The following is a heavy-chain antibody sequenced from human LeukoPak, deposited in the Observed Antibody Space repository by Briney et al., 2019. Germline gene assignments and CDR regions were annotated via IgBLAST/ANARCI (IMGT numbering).Heavy chain of an antibody. CDR1: GGSINRDNW. V-gene: IGHV4-4*02. Sequence: SGTLSLTCAVSGGSINRDNWWTWVRQPPGKGLEWIGEVYYTGNTHYNPSLQSRVTISVDKSKNQFSLDLSSVTAADTAVYYCARDRKGGLLWFGVNNYYGMDVWGQGTTVTVSS. CDR3: ARDRKGGLLWFGVNNYYGMDV. J-gene: IGHJ6*02. D-gene: IGHD3-10*01. CDR2: VYYTGNT.